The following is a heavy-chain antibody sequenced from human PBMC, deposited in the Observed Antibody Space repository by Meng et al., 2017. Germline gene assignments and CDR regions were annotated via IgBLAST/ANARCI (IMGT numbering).Heavy chain of an antibody. D-gene: IGHD3-9*01. CDR3: ARDLGVLRYFDWLLTDPYYYGMDV. V-gene: IGHV3-53*05. CDR2: IYSGGST. CDR1: GFTVSSNY. Sequence: GSLKISCAASGFTVSSNYMSWVRQAPGKGLEWVSVIYSGGSTYYADSVKGRFTISRDNSKNTLYLQMNSLRAEDTAVYYCARDLGVLRYFDWLLTDPYYYGMDVWGQGTTVTVSS. J-gene: IGHJ6*02.